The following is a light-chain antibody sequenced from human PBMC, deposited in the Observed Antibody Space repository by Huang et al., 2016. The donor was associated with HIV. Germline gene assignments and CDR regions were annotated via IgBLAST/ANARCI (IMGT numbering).Light chain of an antibody. CDR1: QSLLHSNGYNY. CDR3: MQALQTPL. CDR2: LGS. V-gene: IGKV2-28*01. Sequence: DIVMTQSPLSLSVTPGEPASISCRSSQSLLHSNGYNYLDWYLQKPGQSPQLLIYLGSNRASGVPDRFSGSGSGTDFTLKISRVEAEDVGVYYCMQALQTPLFGGGTKVEIE. J-gene: IGKJ4*01.